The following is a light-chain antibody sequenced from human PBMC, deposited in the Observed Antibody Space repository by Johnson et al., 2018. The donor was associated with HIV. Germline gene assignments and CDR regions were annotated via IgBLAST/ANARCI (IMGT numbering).Light chain of an antibody. CDR3: GTWDSSLSAYV. CDR1: SSNIGNNY. CDR2: DNN. J-gene: IGLJ1*01. Sequence: HSVLTQPPSVSAAPGQKVTISCSGSSSNIGNNYVSWYQQLPGTAPKLLIYDNNKRPSGIPDRLSGSKSYTSATLGITGLQTGDEADYYCGTWDSSLSAYVFGTGTKVTVL. V-gene: IGLV1-51*01.